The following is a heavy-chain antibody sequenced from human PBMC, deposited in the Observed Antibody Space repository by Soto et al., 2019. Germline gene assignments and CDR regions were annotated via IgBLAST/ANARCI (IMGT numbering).Heavy chain of an antibody. CDR1: GYNFNRHS. Sequence: QVQLVQSGSESMQPGASVKVSCKGSGYNFNRHSINWLRQAPGQGLEWMGWINHNTGNPTYEQAFTGGFVFSVDTSVSTVSLQIFSLKADDSAVYYCARDRASGSFDYWRKGTLVTVSS. CDR3: ARDRASGSFDY. D-gene: IGHD1-26*01. CDR2: INHNTGNP. J-gene: IGHJ4*02. V-gene: IGHV7-4-1*01.